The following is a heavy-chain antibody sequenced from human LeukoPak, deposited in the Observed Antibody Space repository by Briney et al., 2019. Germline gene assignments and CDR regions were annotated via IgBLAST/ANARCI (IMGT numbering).Heavy chain of an antibody. CDR2: ISWNSGFM. D-gene: IGHD1-7*01. V-gene: IGHV3-9*01. J-gene: IGHJ4*02. CDR3: ARGGGRITGTMWDC. CDR1: GFTFDEYG. Sequence: SLSLSCAASGFTFDEYGMDWVRQAPGKGLEWVSGISWNSGFMAYADSVKGRFTISRDNARNSLYLQMDSLRAEDTALYYCARGGGRITGTMWDCWGQGTLVAVSS.